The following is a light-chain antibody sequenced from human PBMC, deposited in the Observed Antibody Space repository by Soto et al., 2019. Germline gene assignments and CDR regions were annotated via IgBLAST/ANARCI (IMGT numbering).Light chain of an antibody. CDR3: QVWDSGTDHAV. CDR2: DDN. CDR1: NIGSQS. J-gene: IGLJ2*01. V-gene: IGLV3-21*02. Sequence: SYELTQPPSVSVAPGQSARITCGGNNIGSQSVHWCQQKPGQAPVLVVYDDNDRPSGIPERFSGSKSGNTATLSITRVGAGDEADYYCQVWDSGTDHAVFGGGTKLTVL.